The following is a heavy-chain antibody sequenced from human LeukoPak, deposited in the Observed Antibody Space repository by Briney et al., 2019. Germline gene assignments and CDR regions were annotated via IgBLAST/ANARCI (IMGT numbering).Heavy chain of an antibody. CDR3: AREGTMVRGVMNHFDY. J-gene: IGHJ4*02. D-gene: IGHD3-10*01. Sequence: SQTLSLTCAISGDSVSSNNAAWNWITQSPSRGLEWLGRTLYRSKWYNDYAVSVKGRITISPDTSKNQFSLQLNSVTPEDTAVYYCAREGTMVRGVMNHFDYWGQGTLVTVSS. CDR2: TLYRSKWYN. CDR1: GDSVSSNNAA. V-gene: IGHV6-1*01.